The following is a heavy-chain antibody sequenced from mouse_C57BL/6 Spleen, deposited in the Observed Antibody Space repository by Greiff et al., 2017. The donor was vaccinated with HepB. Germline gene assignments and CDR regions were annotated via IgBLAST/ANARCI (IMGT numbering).Heavy chain of an antibody. D-gene: IGHD1-1*01. V-gene: IGHV1-26*01. CDR3: ARLGSSYNYFDY. J-gene: IGHJ2*01. Sequence: EVQLQQSGPELVKPGASVKISCKASGYTFTDYYMNWVKQSHGKSLEWIGDINPNNGGTSYNQKFKGKATLTVDKSSSTAYMELRSLTSEDSAVYYCARLGSSYNYFDYWGHSTTLTVSS. CDR2: INPNNGGT. CDR1: GYTFTDYY.